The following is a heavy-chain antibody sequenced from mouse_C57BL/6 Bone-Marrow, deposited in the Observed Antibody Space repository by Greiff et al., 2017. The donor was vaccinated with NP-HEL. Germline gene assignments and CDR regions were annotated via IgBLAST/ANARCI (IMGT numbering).Heavy chain of an antibody. CDR3: ARGGYDYVGGFAY. Sequence: EVQLQESGPGLVKPSQSLSLTCSVTGYSITSGYYWNWIRQFPGNKLEWMGYISYDGSNNYNPSLKNRISITRDTPKNQFFLKLNSVTTEDTATDYCARGGYDYVGGFAYWGQGTLVTVSA. CDR1: GYSITSGYY. D-gene: IGHD2-4*01. J-gene: IGHJ3*01. CDR2: ISYDGSN. V-gene: IGHV3-6*01.